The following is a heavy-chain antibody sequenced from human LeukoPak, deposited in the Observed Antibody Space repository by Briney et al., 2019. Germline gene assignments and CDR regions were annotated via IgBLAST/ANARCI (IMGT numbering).Heavy chain of an antibody. CDR1: GGSISSYY. CDR3: ATNYMTTPNWFDP. CDR2: IYYSGST. Sequence: SETLSLTCTVSGGSISSYYWSWIRQPPGKGLEWIGSIYYSGSTYYNPSLKSRVTISVDTSKNQFSLKLSSVTAADTAVYYCATNYMTTPNWFDPWGQGTLVTVSS. V-gene: IGHV4-59*05. D-gene: IGHD4-4*01. J-gene: IGHJ5*02.